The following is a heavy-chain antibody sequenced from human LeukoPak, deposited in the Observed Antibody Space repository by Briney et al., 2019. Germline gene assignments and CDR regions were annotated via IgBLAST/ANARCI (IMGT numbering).Heavy chain of an antibody. D-gene: IGHD3-22*01. CDR3: ARGYYDSSGYYGTYAFDI. CDR2: LIPIFGTA. V-gene: IGHV1-69*01. Sequence: ASVKVSCKASGGTFSSYAISWVRQAPGQGLEWVGGLIPIFGTANYAQKFQGRVTITADESTSTAYMELSSLRSEDTAVYYCARGYYDSSGYYGTYAFDIWGQGTMVTVSS. CDR1: GGTFSSYA. J-gene: IGHJ3*02.